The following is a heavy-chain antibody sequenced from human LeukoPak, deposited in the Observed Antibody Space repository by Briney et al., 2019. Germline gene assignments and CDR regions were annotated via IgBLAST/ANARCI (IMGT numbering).Heavy chain of an antibody. D-gene: IGHD6-19*01. V-gene: IGHV4-59*01. Sequence: SETLSLTCTVSGGSISSYYWSWIRQPPGKGLEWIGYIYYSGSTNYNPSLKSRVTISVDTSKNQFSLKLSSVTAADTAVYYCARERYSSGWYSYGMDAWGQGTTVTVSS. J-gene: IGHJ6*02. CDR3: ARERYSSGWYSYGMDA. CDR1: GGSISSYY. CDR2: IYYSGST.